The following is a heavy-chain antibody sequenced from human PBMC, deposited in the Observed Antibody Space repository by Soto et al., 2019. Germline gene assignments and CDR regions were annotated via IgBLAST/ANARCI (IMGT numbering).Heavy chain of an antibody. CDR3: ATGGYSSNWNFDY. CDR1: GFTFSNYA. J-gene: IGHJ4*02. CDR2: ISYEGSNR. V-gene: IGHV3-30-3*01. Sequence: QVQLVESGGGVVQPGRSLRLSCVASGFTFSNYAMHWVRQAPGKGLEWVAIISYEGSNRYYADSVKGRFTISRDNSKNTLYLKMSNLKAEDTAVYYCATGGYSSNWNFDYWGQGTLVTVYS. D-gene: IGHD6-13*01.